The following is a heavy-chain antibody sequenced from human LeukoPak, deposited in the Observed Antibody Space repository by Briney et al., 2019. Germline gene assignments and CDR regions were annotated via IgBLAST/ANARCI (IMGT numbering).Heavy chain of an antibody. D-gene: IGHD3-3*01. J-gene: IGHJ6*03. Sequence: PGGSLRLSCAASGFIFSNYAMHWVRQAPGKGLEWVALISSDGSKTYHADSVKGRFTISRDNSKNTLYLQMNSLRAEDTAVYYCARDRYDFWSGYYNMDVWGKGTTVTVSS. CDR3: ARDRYDFWSGYYNMDV. V-gene: IGHV3-30*07. CDR1: GFIFSNYA. CDR2: ISSDGSKT.